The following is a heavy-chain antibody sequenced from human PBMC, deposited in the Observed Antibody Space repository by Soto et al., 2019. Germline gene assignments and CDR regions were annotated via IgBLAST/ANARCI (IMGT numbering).Heavy chain of an antibody. V-gene: IGHV3-23*01. CDR2: VSGSGGTT. CDR1: GFTFSSSA. D-gene: IGHD5-12*01. J-gene: IGHJ4*02. Sequence: EVQLLDSGGGLVQPGGSLRLSCAASGFTFSSSAMSWVRQAPGKGLEWVSAVSGSGGTTYYADSVRGRFTISRDNSKNTLYLQRNGLRAEDTAIYSCARCIVDTSVTLSWCAYLDRWRQGTVVHASS. CDR3: ARCIVDTSVTLSWCAYLDR.